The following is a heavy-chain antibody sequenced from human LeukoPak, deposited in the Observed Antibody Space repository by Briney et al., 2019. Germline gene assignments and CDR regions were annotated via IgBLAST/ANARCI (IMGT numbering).Heavy chain of an antibody. CDR3: ARVRRYDYYYYYGMDV. Sequence: PSETLSLTCTVSGGSFSSGDYYWSWIRQPPGKGLEWIGYIYYSGSTYYNPSLKSRVTISVDTSKNQFSLKLSSVTAADTAVYYCARVRRYDYYYYYGMDVWGQGTTVTVSS. CDR2: IYYSGST. J-gene: IGHJ6*02. CDR1: GGSFSSGDYY. V-gene: IGHV4-30-4*01. D-gene: IGHD5-12*01.